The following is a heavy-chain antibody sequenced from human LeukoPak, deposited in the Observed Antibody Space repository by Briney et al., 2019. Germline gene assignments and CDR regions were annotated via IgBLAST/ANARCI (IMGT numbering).Heavy chain of an antibody. CDR1: GDSVSSGSYY. V-gene: IGHV4-61*01. Sequence: SETLSLTCTVSGDSVSSGSYYWSWIRQPPGKGLEWIGYIYYSGSTNYNPSLKSRVTISVDTSKNQFSLKLSSVTAADTAVYYCARDGHRDNSSSWYSPYYYYYYGMDVWGQGTTVTVS. CDR2: IYYSGST. CDR3: ARDGHRDNSSSWYSPYYYYYYGMDV. J-gene: IGHJ6*02. D-gene: IGHD6-13*01.